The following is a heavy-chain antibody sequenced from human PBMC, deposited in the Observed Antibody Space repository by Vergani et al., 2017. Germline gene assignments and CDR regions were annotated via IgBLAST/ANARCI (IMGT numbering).Heavy chain of an antibody. V-gene: IGHV4-59*01. CDR2: IYYSGST. D-gene: IGHD3-22*01. CDR3: ARENVDYYDSSGYYYGWFDP. CDR1: GGSISSYY. Sequence: QVQLQESGPGLVKPSETLSLTCTVSGGSISSYYWSWIRQPPGKGLEWIGYIYYSGSTNYNPSLKSRVTISVDTSKNQFSLKLSSVTAADTAVYYCARENVDYYDSSGYYYGWFDPWGQGTLVTVSS. J-gene: IGHJ5*02.